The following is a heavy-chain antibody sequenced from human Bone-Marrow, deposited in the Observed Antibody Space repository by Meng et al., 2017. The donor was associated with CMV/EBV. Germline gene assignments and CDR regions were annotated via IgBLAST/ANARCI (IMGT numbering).Heavy chain of an antibody. CDR2: IIPIFGTA. D-gene: IGHD3-3*01. J-gene: IGHJ6*02. V-gene: IGHV1-69*05. Sequence: SVKVSCKASGYTFTGYYMHWVRQAPGQGLEWMGGIIPIFGTANYAQKFQGRVTITTDESTSTAYMELSSLRSEDTAVYYCARDGTYYDFWSGPPKYYYYGMDVWGQGTTVTVSS. CDR3: ARDGTYYDFWSGPPKYYYYGMDV. CDR1: GYTFTGYY.